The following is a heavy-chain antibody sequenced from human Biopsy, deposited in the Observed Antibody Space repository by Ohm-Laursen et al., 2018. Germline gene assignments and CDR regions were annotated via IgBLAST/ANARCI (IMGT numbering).Heavy chain of an antibody. Sequence: SLRLSCAASGFTFGSYWMTWVRQAPGKGLEWVSVLSGGGGSTYYAASVKGRFTVSRDNSQNTLYLQMNNLRAEDTAVYYCAKVGGPSYGDYVYFDFWGQGALVTVSS. CDR1: GFTFGSYW. J-gene: IGHJ4*02. CDR3: AKVGGPSYGDYVYFDF. CDR2: LSGGGGST. V-gene: IGHV3-23*01. D-gene: IGHD4-17*01.